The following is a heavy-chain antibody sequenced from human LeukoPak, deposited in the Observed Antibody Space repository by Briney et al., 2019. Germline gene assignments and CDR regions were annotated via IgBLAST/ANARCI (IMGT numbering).Heavy chain of an antibody. V-gene: IGHV3-23*01. CDR1: GFTFKSYV. D-gene: IGHD4-17*01. Sequence: PGGSLRLSCAASGFTFKSYVMSWVRQTPGKGREWVSFISTSGASTSYAASVKGRFTISRDNSKNTLNLQMNSLRAEDTAVYYCAKGRPYGDYVSDFDYWGQGTLVTVSS. J-gene: IGHJ4*02. CDR3: AKGRPYGDYVSDFDY. CDR2: ISTSGAST.